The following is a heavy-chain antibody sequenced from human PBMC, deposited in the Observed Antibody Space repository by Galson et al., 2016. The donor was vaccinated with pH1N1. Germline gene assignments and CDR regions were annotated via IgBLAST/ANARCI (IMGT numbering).Heavy chain of an antibody. CDR3: ARDSEYSGHEGFH. V-gene: IGHV3-30*04. D-gene: IGHD5-12*01. Sequence: LRLSCAASGFTFTSYAMHWVRQAPGKGLEWVAVILYDGTNEYYADSVKGRFTISRDKTQSTVYLQMNSLRTEDTAVYYRARDSEYSGHEGFHWAQGTLVIVPS. J-gene: IGHJ4*02. CDR1: GFTFTSYA. CDR2: ILYDGTNE.